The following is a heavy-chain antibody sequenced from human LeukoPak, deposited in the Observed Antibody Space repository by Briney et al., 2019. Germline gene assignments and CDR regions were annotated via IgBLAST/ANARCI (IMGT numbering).Heavy chain of an antibody. J-gene: IGHJ4*02. V-gene: IGHV4-59*06. CDR3: AKHGSSWFFDY. CDR1: GGSISSYY. Sequence: PSETLSLTCTVSGGSISSYYWSWIRQHPGKGLECIGYISYSGSTYYNPSLTSRVTISVDTSKNQFSLKLSSVTAADTAVYYCAKHGSSWFFDYWGQGTLVTVSS. CDR2: ISYSGST. D-gene: IGHD6-13*01.